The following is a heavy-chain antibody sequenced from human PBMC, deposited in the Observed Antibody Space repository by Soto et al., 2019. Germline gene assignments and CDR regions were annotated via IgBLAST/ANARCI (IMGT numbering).Heavy chain of an antibody. V-gene: IGHV1-18*01. CDR2: ISVYSGNT. CDR1: RYTFTSYG. D-gene: IGHD6-19*01. CDR3: ARDSWGLAVPDYHYYAMDV. Sequence: ASVKVSCKASRYTFTSYGMSWVRQAPGQGLEWMGWISVYSGNTNYAQKLQGRVTMTRDIYTRAVYMELRSLTSADTAVYYCARDSWGLAVPDYHYYAMDVWGQGTTVTVSS. J-gene: IGHJ6*02.